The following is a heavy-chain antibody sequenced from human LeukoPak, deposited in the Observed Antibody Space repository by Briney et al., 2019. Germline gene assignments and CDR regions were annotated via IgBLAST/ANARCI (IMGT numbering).Heavy chain of an antibody. CDR2: INAGNGNT. CDR3: ARARQWLAYFDY. Sequence: ASVKVSCKASGYTFTSYAMRWVRQAPGQRLEWMGWINAGNGNTKYSQNFQGRVTITRDTSPSTAYMEVGSLRSEDTAVYYCARARQWLAYFDYWGQGTLVTVSS. CDR1: GYTFTSYA. J-gene: IGHJ4*02. D-gene: IGHD6-19*01. V-gene: IGHV1-3*01.